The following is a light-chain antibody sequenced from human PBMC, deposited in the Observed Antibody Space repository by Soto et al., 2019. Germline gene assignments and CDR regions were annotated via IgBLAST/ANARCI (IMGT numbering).Light chain of an antibody. CDR2: EGS. J-gene: IGLJ1*01. CDR3: NSYTISGTYV. V-gene: IGLV2-18*02. Sequence: QSVLTQPPSVSGSPGQSVTISCTGTSSDIGSYNGVSWYQQPPGTAPKLIIYEGSTRPSGVPDRFSGSKSGNTASLTISGLQAEDKADYYCNSYTISGTYVFGTGTKLTVL. CDR1: SSDIGSYNG.